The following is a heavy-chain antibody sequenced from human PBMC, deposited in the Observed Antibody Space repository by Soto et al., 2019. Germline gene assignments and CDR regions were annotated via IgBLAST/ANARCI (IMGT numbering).Heavy chain of an antibody. CDR1: GITFSTHW. V-gene: IGHV3-7*03. CDR2: IKQGGTEV. Sequence: DVRLVEYGVGLVQPGGSLRLSCAASGITFSTHWMAWVREAPGKGLEWVANIKQGGTEVNYVDSVKGRFTISRADATTSLSLQTGRPTVEDTAVYYCVRPERHNDYFDHWGPGTQVTVSS. CDR3: VRPERHNDYFDH. D-gene: IGHD1-20*01. J-gene: IGHJ4*02.